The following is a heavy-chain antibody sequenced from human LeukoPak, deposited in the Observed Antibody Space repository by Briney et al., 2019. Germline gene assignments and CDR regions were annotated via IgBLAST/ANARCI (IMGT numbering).Heavy chain of an antibody. CDR3: AKWGDYDVLTGYVSDY. Sequence: GGSLGLSCAASGFTFSNYAMSWVRQAPGKGLEWVSAITGSGGNTYYADSVKGRFTISRDNSKNTVFLQMNSLRAEDTAVYYCAKWGDYDVLTGYVSDYWGQGTLVTVSS. J-gene: IGHJ4*02. V-gene: IGHV3-23*01. D-gene: IGHD3-9*01. CDR2: ITGSGGNT. CDR1: GFTFSNYA.